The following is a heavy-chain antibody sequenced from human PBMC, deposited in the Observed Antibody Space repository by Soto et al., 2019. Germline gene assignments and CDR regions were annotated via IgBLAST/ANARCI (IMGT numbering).Heavy chain of an antibody. CDR2: IYYSGST. V-gene: IGHV4-31*03. Sequence: SETLSLTCTVSGGSISSGGYYWSWIRQHPGKGLEWIGYIYYSGSTYYNPSLKSRVTISVDTSKNQFSLKLSSVTAADTAVYYCARGDCSSTSCRNIPIFDYWGQGTLVTVSS. D-gene: IGHD2-2*01. CDR1: GGSISSGGYY. J-gene: IGHJ4*02. CDR3: ARGDCSSTSCRNIPIFDY.